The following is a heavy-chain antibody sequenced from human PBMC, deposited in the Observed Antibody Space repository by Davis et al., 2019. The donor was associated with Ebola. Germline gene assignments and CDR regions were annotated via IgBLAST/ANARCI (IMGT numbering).Heavy chain of an antibody. CDR3: ARDLNGDTAMVLYYYYGMDV. CDR1: GFTFSSYA. D-gene: IGHD5-18*01. Sequence: GESLKISCAASGFTFSSYAMHWVRQAPGKGLEWVAVISYDGSNKYYADSVKGRFTISRDNSKNTLYLQMNSLRAEDTAVYYCARDLNGDTAMVLYYYYGMDVWGQGTTVTVSS. CDR2: ISYDGSNK. V-gene: IGHV3-30-3*01. J-gene: IGHJ6*02.